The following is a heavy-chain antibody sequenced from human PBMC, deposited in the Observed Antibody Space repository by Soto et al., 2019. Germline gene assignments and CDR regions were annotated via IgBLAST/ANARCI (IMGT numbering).Heavy chain of an antibody. V-gene: IGHV1-46*01. J-gene: IGHJ5*02. CDR3: VRDRADAGYQFMWSWFDP. D-gene: IGHD2-21*01. CDR1: GYIFTTYF. CDR2: IHPNSGST. Sequence: QVQLVQSGAEVKEPGASVTISCKTSGYIFTTYFIHWVRQAPGQGLEWVGIIHPNSGSTKYTSRFQGRVAMTRDTSTDTVYLELRSLRSDDTAIYYCVRDRADAGYQFMWSWFDPWGQGTLVTVSS.